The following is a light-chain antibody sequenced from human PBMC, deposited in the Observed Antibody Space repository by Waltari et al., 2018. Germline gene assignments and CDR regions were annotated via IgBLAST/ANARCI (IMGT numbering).Light chain of an antibody. V-gene: IGLV7-43*01. CDR2: STT. J-gene: IGLJ3*02. CDR1: SGAVTSGTY. Sequence: QTVVTQEPSLTVSPGGAVTLTFASTSGAVTSGTYPNWIQQKPGQVPRSLIHSTTNRHSWTPARFSGSLLGGKAALTLSGVQPEDEAEYYCLLYDGSDQVFGGGTKLTVL. CDR3: LLYDGSDQV.